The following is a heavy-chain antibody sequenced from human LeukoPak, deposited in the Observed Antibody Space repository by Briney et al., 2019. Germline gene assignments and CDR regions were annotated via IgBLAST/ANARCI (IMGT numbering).Heavy chain of an antibody. CDR3: ARDPPSYYDILTGYYPYLYYYYYYMDV. D-gene: IGHD3-9*01. Sequence: PGGSLRLSCAASGFPFSSYTMNWVRQAPGKGLEWVSSISSSSSYIYYVDSVKGRFTISRDNAKNSLYLQMNSLRAEDTAVYYCARDPPSYYDILTGYYPYLYYYYYYMDVWGKGTTVTVSS. V-gene: IGHV3-21*01. CDR1: GFPFSSYT. J-gene: IGHJ6*03. CDR2: ISSSSSYI.